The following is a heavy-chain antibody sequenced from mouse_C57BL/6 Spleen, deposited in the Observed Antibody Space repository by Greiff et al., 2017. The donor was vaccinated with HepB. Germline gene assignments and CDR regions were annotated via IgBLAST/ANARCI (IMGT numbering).Heavy chain of an antibody. D-gene: IGHD2-4*01. Sequence: VMLVESGEGLVKPGGSLKLSCAASGFTFSSYAMSWVRQTPEKRLEWVAYISSGGDYIYYADTVKGRFTISRDNARNTLYLQMSSLKSEDTAMYYCTREEDEYDGFPWFAYWGQGTLVTVSA. CDR3: TREEDEYDGFPWFAY. J-gene: IGHJ3*01. CDR2: ISSGGDYI. V-gene: IGHV5-9-1*02. CDR1: GFTFSSYA.